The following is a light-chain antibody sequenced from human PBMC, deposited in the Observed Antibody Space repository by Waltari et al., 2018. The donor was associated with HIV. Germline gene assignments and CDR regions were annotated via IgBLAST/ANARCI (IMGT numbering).Light chain of an antibody. CDR3: QSYDISLSASVV. CDR2: GNK. J-gene: IGLJ2*01. Sequence: QSMLTQPPSVSGAPGQRVTISCTGSRSTIGADYDVHWYQQIPGTAPKLLIPGNKNRPSGVPDRFSASKSGTSASLTISGLQAEDEADYFCQSYDISLSASVVFGGGTRLTVL. CDR1: RSTIGADYD. V-gene: IGLV1-40*01.